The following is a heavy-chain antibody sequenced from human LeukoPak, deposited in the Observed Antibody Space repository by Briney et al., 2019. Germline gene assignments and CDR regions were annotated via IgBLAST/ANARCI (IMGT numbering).Heavy chain of an antibody. J-gene: IGHJ4*02. V-gene: IGHV3-23*01. D-gene: IGHD3-10*01. Sequence: GGSLRLSCAASGFTFSSYAMSWVRQAPGKGLEWVSAISGSGGSTYYADSVKGRFTISRDNSKNTLYLQMSSLRAENTAVYYCAKASVPQHYYGSGSYSGTFDYWGQGTLVTVSS. CDR2: ISGSGGST. CDR3: AKASVPQHYYGSGSYSGTFDY. CDR1: GFTFSSYA.